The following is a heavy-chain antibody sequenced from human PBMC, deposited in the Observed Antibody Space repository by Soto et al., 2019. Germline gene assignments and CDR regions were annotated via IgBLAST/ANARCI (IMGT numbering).Heavy chain of an antibody. J-gene: IGHJ6*03. CDR1: GFTFSSYA. CDR3: AVQCSGGSCYYYYYYMDV. D-gene: IGHD2-15*01. V-gene: IGHV3-23*01. Sequence: EVQLLESGGGLVQPGGSLRLSCAASGFTFSSYAMRWVRQAPGKGLEWVSAISGSGGSTYYADSVKGRFTISRDNTKNTLYLQMNSLRAEDTAVYYCAVQCSGGSCYYYYYYMDVWGKGTTVTGSS. CDR2: ISGSGGST.